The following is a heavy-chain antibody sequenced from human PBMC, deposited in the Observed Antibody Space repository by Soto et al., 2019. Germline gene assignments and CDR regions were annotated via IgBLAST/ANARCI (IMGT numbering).Heavy chain of an antibody. J-gene: IGHJ3*01. CDR3: ARSPGGYYID. D-gene: IGHD3-9*01. CDR2: INTDESST. CDR1: GFSFSNYW. Sequence: EVQLVESGGGLVQPGGSLRLSCTDSGFSFSNYWMHWVRQGPGKGLVWVSRINTDESSTNYADSVKGRFTISRDNAKNTLYLQMNSLRAEDTAVYYCARSPGGYYIDWGQGTMVTVSS. V-gene: IGHV3-74*01.